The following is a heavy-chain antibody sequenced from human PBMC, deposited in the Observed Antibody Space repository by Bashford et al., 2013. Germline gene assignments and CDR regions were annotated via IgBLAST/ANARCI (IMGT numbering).Heavy chain of an antibody. CDR2: INQDGSVK. CDR3: TRDFQGVYDYGMDV. D-gene: IGHD2-8*01. J-gene: IGHJ6*02. V-gene: IGHV3-7*01. Sequence: GGSLRLSCAASGFTFSSHALIWVRPAPGKGLEWVANINQDGSVKYYVDSVKGRFTISRDNAKKSLYLQMNSLRAEDTAVYSCTRDFQGVYDYGMDVWGQGTTVTVSS. CDR1: GFTFSSHA.